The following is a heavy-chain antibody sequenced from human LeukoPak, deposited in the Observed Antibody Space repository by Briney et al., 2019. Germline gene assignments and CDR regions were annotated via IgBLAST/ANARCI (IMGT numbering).Heavy chain of an antibody. D-gene: IGHD2-21*02. V-gene: IGHV4-59*01. CDR3: ARVSYCGGDCYSLPWYFDL. CDR2: IYYSGST. J-gene: IGHJ2*01. CDR1: GGSISSYY. Sequence: SETLSLTCTVSGGSISSYYWSWIRQPPGKGLEWIGYIYYSGSTNYNPSLKSRVTISVDRSKNQFSLKLSSVTAADTAVYYCARVSYCGGDCYSLPWYFDLWGRGTLVTVSS.